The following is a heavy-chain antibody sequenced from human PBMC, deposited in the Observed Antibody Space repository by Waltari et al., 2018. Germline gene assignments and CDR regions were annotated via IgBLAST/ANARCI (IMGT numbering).Heavy chain of an antibody. CDR2: VHHSGKT. Sequence: GWSWVRQSPEKGLEWIGQVHHSGKTHYNPSLQSRVTISLDKPKNQFSLNLNSVTGADTAVYYCAGDRATGLFFDYWGRGTLVAVSS. CDR1: G. V-gene: IGHV4-4*02. D-gene: IGHD2-15*01. CDR3: AGDRATGLFFDY. J-gene: IGHJ4*02.